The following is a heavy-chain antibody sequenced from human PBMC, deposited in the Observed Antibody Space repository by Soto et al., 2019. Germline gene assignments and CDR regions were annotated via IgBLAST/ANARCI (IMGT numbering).Heavy chain of an antibody. V-gene: IGHV3-11*06. CDR2: ISGSSGYT. CDR3: ARDRGGYGPPDV. J-gene: IGHJ6*02. CDR1: GFSFSDSY. D-gene: IGHD3-10*01. Sequence: QVQLVESGGGLVKPGGPLRLSCAASGFSFSDSYMSWVRQAPGKGLEWVAYISGSSGYTGYADSVKGRFTIPRDNAKNSLYLQMNSLRVEDTAVYYCARDRGGYGPPDVWGQGTTVTVSS.